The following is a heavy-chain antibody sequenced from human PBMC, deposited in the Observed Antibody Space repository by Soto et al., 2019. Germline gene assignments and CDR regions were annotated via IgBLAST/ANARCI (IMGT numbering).Heavy chain of an antibody. CDR1: GGSIRSADYY. Sequence: SETLSLPYTVSGGSIRSADYYWSWVRQPPGKGLEWIGYIYYTGTTYYNPSLKSRVTISLDTSKNQFSLKLSSVTAADTAVYYCARMTTVSYYYGLDVWGQGTTVTVSS. CDR3: ARMTTVSYYYGLDV. CDR2: IYYTGTT. V-gene: IGHV4-30-4*01. D-gene: IGHD4-17*01. J-gene: IGHJ6*02.